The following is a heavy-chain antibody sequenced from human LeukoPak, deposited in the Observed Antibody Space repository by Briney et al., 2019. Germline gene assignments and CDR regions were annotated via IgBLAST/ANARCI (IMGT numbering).Heavy chain of an antibody. CDR3: AKGVTAIVPFHGAFDI. D-gene: IGHD3-22*01. V-gene: IGHV4-31*03. J-gene: IGHJ3*02. CDR1: GGSISSGGYY. Sequence: SQTLSLTCTVSGGSISSGGYYWSWIRQHPGKGLEWIGYIYYSGSTYYNPSLKSRVTISVDTSKNQFSLKLSSVTAADTAVYYCAKGVTAIVPFHGAFDIRGQGQWSPSLQ. CDR2: IYYSGST.